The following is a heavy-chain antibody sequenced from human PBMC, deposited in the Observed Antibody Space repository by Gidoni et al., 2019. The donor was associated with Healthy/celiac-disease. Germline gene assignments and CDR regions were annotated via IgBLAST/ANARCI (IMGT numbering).Heavy chain of an antibody. J-gene: IGHJ3*02. CDR1: GVTFSSYG. CDR2: ISYDGSNK. D-gene: IGHD4-17*01. CDR3: AKTVYGDYAAFDI. Sequence: QVQLVESGGGVVQPGRSLRLSCAASGVTFSSYGMHWVRQAPGKGLEWVAVISYDGSNKYYADSVKCRFTISRDNSKNTLYLQMNSLRAEDTAVYYCAKTVYGDYAAFDIWGQGTMVTVSS. V-gene: IGHV3-30*18.